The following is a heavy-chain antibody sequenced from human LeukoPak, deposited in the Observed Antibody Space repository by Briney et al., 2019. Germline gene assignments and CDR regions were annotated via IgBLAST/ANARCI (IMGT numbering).Heavy chain of an antibody. D-gene: IGHD3-22*01. CDR2: ISWNSGSI. V-gene: IGHV3-9*01. J-gene: IGHJ3*02. CDR3: ASSLINDAFDI. Sequence: PGKSLRLSCAASGFTFDDYAMHWVRQAPGKGLEWVSGISWNSGSIGYADSVKGRFTISRDNAKNSLYLQMNSLRAEDTALYYCASSLINDAFDIWGQGTMVTVSS. CDR1: GFTFDDYA.